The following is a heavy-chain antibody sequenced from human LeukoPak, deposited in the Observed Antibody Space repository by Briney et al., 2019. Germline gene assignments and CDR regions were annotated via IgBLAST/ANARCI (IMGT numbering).Heavy chain of an antibody. CDR1: GYTFTGYY. Sequence: EASVKVSCKASGYTFTGYYMHWVRQAPGQGLEWMGGIIPIFGTANYAQKFQGRVTITADESTSTAYMELSSLRSEDTAVYYCASGRGDCGGDCYPPYNWFDPWGQGTLVTVSS. CDR3: ASGRGDCGGDCYPPYNWFDP. V-gene: IGHV1-69*13. CDR2: IIPIFGTA. D-gene: IGHD2-21*02. J-gene: IGHJ5*02.